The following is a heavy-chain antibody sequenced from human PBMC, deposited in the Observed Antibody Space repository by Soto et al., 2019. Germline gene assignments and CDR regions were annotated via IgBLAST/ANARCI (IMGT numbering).Heavy chain of an antibody. Sequence: GASVKVSCKASGGTFSSYAISWVRQAPGQGLEWMGGIIPIFGTANYAQKFQGRVTITADGSTSTAYMELSSLRSEDTAVYYCARDSSGYYNYYYYGMDVWGQGTTVTVSS. CDR3: ARDSSGYYNYYYYGMDV. D-gene: IGHD3-22*01. CDR1: GGTFSSYA. CDR2: IIPIFGTA. V-gene: IGHV1-69*01. J-gene: IGHJ6*02.